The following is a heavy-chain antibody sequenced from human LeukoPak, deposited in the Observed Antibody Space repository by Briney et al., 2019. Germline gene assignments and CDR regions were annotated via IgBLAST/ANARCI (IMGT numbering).Heavy chain of an antibody. CDR1: GYTFTSYG. Sequence: ASVKVSCKASGYTFTSYGINWVRQAPGQGLEWMGWISAYNGNTNYAQRLQGRVSMTTDTSTSTAYMELRSLRSDDSAVYYCARGYSYGYYYYMDVWGKGTTVTVSS. J-gene: IGHJ6*03. D-gene: IGHD5-18*01. CDR2: ISAYNGNT. CDR3: ARGYSYGYYYYMDV. V-gene: IGHV1-18*01.